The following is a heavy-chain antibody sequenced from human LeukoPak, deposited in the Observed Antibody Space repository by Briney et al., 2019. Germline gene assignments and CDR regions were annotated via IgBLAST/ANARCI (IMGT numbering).Heavy chain of an antibody. CDR1: GFRFSFFT. CDR2: INWNGGST. J-gene: IGHJ4*02. CDR3: ARAQTYGDSRLLLDY. D-gene: IGHD4-17*01. Sequence: GGSLRLSCAASGFRFSFFTMNWVRQAPGKGLEWVSGINWNGGSTGYADSVEGRFTISRDNAKNSQYLQMNSLRVEDTALYYCARAQTYGDSRLLLDYWGQGTLVTVSS. V-gene: IGHV3-20*04.